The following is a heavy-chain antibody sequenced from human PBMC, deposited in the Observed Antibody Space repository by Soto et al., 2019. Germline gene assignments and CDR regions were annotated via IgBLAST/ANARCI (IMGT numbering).Heavy chain of an antibody. CDR3: ATDIVATIDSPLDY. CDR2: ISSSSSTI. D-gene: IGHD5-12*01. V-gene: IGHV3-48*01. Sequence: GGSLRLSCAASGFTFSSYSMNWVRQAPGKGLEWVSYISSSSSTIYYADSVKGRFTISRDNAKNSLYLQMNSLRAEDTAVYYCATDIVATIDSPLDYWGQGTLVTVSS. J-gene: IGHJ4*02. CDR1: GFTFSSYS.